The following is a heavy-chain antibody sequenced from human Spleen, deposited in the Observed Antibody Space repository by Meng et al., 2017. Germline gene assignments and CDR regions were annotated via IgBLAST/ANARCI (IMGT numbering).Heavy chain of an antibody. J-gene: IGHJ6*02. CDR3: ARADYGYSGYSNYYWGMDV. CDR1: GYTFSDHF. D-gene: IGHD5-12*01. Sequence: ASVKVSCKASGYTFSDHFMYWVRQAPGQGLEWMGRINPDTGDTKSAQKFQGRVTMTKDTSISTAYMELSRLRSDDTAIYYCARADYGYSGYSNYYWGMDVWGQGTTVTVSS. V-gene: IGHV1-2*06. CDR2: INPDTGDT.